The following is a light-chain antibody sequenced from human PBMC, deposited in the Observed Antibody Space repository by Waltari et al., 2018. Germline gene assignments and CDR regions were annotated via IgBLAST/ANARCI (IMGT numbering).Light chain of an antibody. CDR2: KVS. CDR1: QSLVHSDGNTY. V-gene: IGKV2-30*02. Sequence: DVVMTQSPLSLPVTLGQPASISCRSSQSLVHSDGNTYLNWFHQRPGQSPRRLISKVSNRDSGVPDRFSGSGSGTDFTLKISRVEAVDVGVYYCMQGTHWPRTFGQGTKVEIK. CDR3: MQGTHWPRT. J-gene: IGKJ1*01.